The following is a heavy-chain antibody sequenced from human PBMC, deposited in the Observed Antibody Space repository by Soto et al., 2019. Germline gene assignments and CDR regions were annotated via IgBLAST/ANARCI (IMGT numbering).Heavy chain of an antibody. V-gene: IGHV1-69*01. CDR2: IIPMFGTA. J-gene: IGHJ4*02. D-gene: IGHD3-22*01. CDR1: GGTFSRHA. Sequence: QVQLVQSGAEVRKPGSSVKVSCKASGGTFSRHAISWVRQAPGQGLEWMGGIIPMFGTANHAQKFQGRVTIIADESTSTAYMELSSLRSEDRAIYYCARGWGYDSSDYYYAYWGQGTVVIVSS. CDR3: ARGWGYDSSDYYYAY.